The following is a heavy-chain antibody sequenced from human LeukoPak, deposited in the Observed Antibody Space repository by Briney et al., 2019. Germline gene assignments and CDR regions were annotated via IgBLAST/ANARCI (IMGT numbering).Heavy chain of an antibody. CDR2: INHSGST. CDR1: GGSFSGYY. CDR3: ARRSSWTNYEYFQH. V-gene: IGHV4-34*01. D-gene: IGHD6-13*01. J-gene: IGHJ1*01. Sequence: PSETLSLTCAVYGGSFSGYYWSWIRQPPGKGLEWIGEINHSGSTNYNPSLKSRVTISVDTSKNQSSLKLSSVTAADTAVYYCARRSSWTNYEYFQHWGQGTLVTVSS.